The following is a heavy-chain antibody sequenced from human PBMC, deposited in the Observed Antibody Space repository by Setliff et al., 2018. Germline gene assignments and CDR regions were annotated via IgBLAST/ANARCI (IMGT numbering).Heavy chain of an antibody. CDR1: GYSFTGYY. CDR2: INLNGGGT. D-gene: IGHD3-3*01. CDR3: ARSNYDFWSGYPDWFDP. Sequence: VASVKVSCKASGYSFTGYYMHWVRQDPGQGLEWMGWINLNGGGTNYAQKFQGRVTLTMDTSISTVYMELSSLRSDDTAVYYCARSNYDFWSGYPDWFDPWGQGSLVTVSS. V-gene: IGHV1-2*02. J-gene: IGHJ5*02.